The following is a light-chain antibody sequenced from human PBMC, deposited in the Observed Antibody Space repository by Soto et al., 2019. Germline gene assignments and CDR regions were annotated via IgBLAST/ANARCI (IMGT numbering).Light chain of an antibody. CDR3: SSYTSSSIDYV. J-gene: IGLJ1*01. CDR2: EVS. V-gene: IGLV2-14*01. Sequence: QSALSQPASVSGYPAPPATIPCTATISDVGGYNYVSWYQQHPDKAPRLKINEVSNRPSGVSNRFSGSKSGNTASLTISGLQAEDEADYYCSSYTSSSIDYVFGTGTKLTVL. CDR1: ISDVGGYNY.